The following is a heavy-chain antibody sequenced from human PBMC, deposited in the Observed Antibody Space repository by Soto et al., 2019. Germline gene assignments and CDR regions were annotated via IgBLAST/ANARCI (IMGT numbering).Heavy chain of an antibody. V-gene: IGHV2-5*02. Sequence: QITLKESGPTLVKPTQTLTLTCTFSGFSLSTSGVGVGWIRQPPGKALEWLALIYWDDDKRYSPALKSRLTITKDTSKNQVVLTMTNMDPVDTATYYCAYSRYTGSGVDYWGQGTLVTVSS. D-gene: IGHD3-10*01. J-gene: IGHJ4*02. CDR3: AYSRYTGSGVDY. CDR2: IYWDDDK. CDR1: GFSLSTSGVG.